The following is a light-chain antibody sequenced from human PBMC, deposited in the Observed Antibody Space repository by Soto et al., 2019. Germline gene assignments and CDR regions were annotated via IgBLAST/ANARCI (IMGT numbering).Light chain of an antibody. CDR3: QQDSGYSLT. CDR1: QSISSW. Sequence: DIQMTQSPSTLAASVGDRVTITCRASQSISSWLAWYQQKPGEAPKLLIYKASTLESGVPSRFSGSGSETEFALTVSSLQPDEFATDYCQQDSGYSLTFGQGTKVEIK. J-gene: IGKJ1*01. CDR2: KAS. V-gene: IGKV1-5*03.